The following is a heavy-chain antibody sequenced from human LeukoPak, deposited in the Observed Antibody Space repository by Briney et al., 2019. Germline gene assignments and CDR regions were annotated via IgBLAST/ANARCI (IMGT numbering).Heavy chain of an antibody. CDR3: AYDSSGYYYRPYYFDY. J-gene: IGHJ4*02. Sequence: SVKVSCKASGGTFSSYAMSWVRQAPGQGLEWMGGIISIFGTANYAQKFQGRVTITTDESTSTAYMELSSLRSEDTAVYYCAYDSSGYYYRPYYFDYWGQGTLVTFSS. CDR1: GGTFSSYA. CDR2: IISIFGTA. V-gene: IGHV1-69*05. D-gene: IGHD3-22*01.